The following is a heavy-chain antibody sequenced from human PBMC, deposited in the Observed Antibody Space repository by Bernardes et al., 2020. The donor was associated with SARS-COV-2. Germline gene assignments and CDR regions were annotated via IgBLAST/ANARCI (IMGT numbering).Heavy chain of an antibody. CDR1: GFTVSDSY. CDR2: IYRGGNT. CDR3: ARRRAGGWDLAY. J-gene: IGHJ4*02. V-gene: IGHV3-66*02. D-gene: IGHD6-19*01. Sequence: GGSLRLSCAASGFTVSDSYMTWVRQAPGKGLEWVAVIYRGGNTYYADSVRGRFTISRDSSKNTLYLQMNSLRGEDTAVYYCARRRAGGWDLAYWGQGTLVTVSS.